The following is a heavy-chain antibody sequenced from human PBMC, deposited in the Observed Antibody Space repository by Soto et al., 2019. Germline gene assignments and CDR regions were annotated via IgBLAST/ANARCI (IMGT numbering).Heavy chain of an antibody. CDR2: ISWNSGSI. D-gene: IGHD3-16*01. V-gene: IGHV3-9*01. J-gene: IGHJ6*02. CDR3: AKDIIPTGEPSGMDV. Sequence: PGGSLRLSCAASGFTFDDYAMHWVRQAPGKGLEWVSGISWNSGSIGYANSVKGRFTISRDNSKNSLYLQMNSLRAEDTALYYCAKDIIPTGEPSGMDVWGQGTTVTVSS. CDR1: GFTFDDYA.